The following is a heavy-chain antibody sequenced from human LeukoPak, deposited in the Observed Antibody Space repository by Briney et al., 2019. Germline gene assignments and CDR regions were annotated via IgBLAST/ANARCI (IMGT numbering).Heavy chain of an antibody. CDR2: ITTGDGNT. Sequence: GGSLRLSCTASGFTFSSYTMTWVRQAPGKGLKWVSTITTGDGNTYYADSVEGRFTVSRDDSKNTLYLQMNSLRAEDTAVYYCAKDGGLWVSAHWGDSWGRGTLVTVSS. CDR1: GFTFSSYT. CDR3: AKDGGLWVSAHWGDS. V-gene: IGHV3-23*01. D-gene: IGHD7-27*01. J-gene: IGHJ4*02.